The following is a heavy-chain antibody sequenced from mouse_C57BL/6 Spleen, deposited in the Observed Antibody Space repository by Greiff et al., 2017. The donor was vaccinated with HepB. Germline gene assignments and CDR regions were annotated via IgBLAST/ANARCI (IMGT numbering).Heavy chain of an antibody. Sequence: EVQLQQSGGGLVKPGGSLKLSCAASGFTFSDYGMHWVRQAPEKGLEWVAYISSGSSTIYYADTVKGRFTISRDNAKNTLFLQMTSLRSEDTAMYYCARDYYGSRFYFDYWGQGTTLTVSS. V-gene: IGHV5-17*01. CDR1: GFTFSDYG. CDR2: ISSGSSTI. D-gene: IGHD1-1*01. CDR3: ARDYYGSRFYFDY. J-gene: IGHJ2*01.